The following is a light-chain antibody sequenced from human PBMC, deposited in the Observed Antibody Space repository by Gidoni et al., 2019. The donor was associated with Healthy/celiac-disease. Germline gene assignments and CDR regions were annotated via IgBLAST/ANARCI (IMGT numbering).Light chain of an antibody. CDR3: QQHSNWPT. J-gene: IGKJ2*01. Sequence: EIVLTQSPATLSLSPGERATLSCRASQSVSSYLAWYQQNPGQAPRLLIYDASNRATGIPARFSGSGSGTDFTLTISSLEPEDFAVYYCQQHSNWPTFGQGTKLEIK. CDR1: QSVSSY. CDR2: DAS. V-gene: IGKV3-11*01.